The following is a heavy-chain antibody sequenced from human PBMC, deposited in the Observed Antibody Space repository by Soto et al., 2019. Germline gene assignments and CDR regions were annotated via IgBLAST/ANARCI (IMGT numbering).Heavy chain of an antibody. CDR3: AKTVVFDP. CDR1: GFTFTNYA. Sequence: EVQLLESGGGLVQPGGSLRLSCAASGFTFTNYAMSWVRQAPGKGLEWVSSISGSGASTYYAGSVKGRFTISRDNSKNTLDLQMNSLRAEDTAIYYCAKTVVFDPWGQGTLVTVSS. V-gene: IGHV3-23*01. CDR2: ISGSGAST. D-gene: IGHD6-6*01. J-gene: IGHJ5*02.